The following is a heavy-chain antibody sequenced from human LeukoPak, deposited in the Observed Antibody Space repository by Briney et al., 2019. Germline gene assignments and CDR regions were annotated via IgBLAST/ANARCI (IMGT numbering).Heavy chain of an antibody. V-gene: IGHV3-48*02. CDR1: GFTFSSYN. J-gene: IGHJ4*02. D-gene: IGHD3-10*01. CDR3: ARDLRGGQSD. Sequence: PGGSLRLSCASSGFTFSSYNMNWVRQAPGKGLEWVSYISSAGKTIYYAASVQGLFTISRDNAQNSLYLQMSSLRDEDTAVYYCARDLRGGQSDWGQGTLVTVSS. CDR2: ISSAGKTI.